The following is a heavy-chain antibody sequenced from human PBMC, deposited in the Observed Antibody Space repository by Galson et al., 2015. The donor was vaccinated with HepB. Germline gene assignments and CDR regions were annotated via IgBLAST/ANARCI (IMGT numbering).Heavy chain of an antibody. CDR1: GYTFTSYG. D-gene: IGHD2-2*01. CDR3: TRSPATQLLDY. V-gene: IGHV1-18*01. CDR2: ISAYNGNT. Sequence: SVKVSCKASGYTFTSYGISWVRQAPGQGLEWMGWISAYNGNTNYAQKLQGRVTMTTDTATSTAYMELRSLRSDDTAVYYCTRSPATQLLDYWGQGTLVTVSS. J-gene: IGHJ4*02.